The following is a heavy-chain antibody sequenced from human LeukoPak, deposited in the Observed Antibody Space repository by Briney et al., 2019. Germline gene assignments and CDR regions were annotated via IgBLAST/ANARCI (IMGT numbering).Heavy chain of an antibody. CDR2: ISSSGSTI. D-gene: IGHD6-13*01. J-gene: IGHJ4*02. CDR3: ARDSSSWYA. Sequence: GGSLRLSCAASGFTFSSYSMNWVRQAPGKGLEWVSYISSSGSTIYYADSVKGRFTISRDNAKNSLYLQMNSLRAEDTAVYYCARDSSSWYAWGQGTLVTVSS. CDR1: GFTFSSYS. V-gene: IGHV3-48*04.